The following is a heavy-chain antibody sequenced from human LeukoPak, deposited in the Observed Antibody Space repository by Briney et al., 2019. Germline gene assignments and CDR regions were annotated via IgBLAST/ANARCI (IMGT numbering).Heavy chain of an antibody. CDR1: GFTFSNFA. V-gene: IGHV3-23*01. CDR3: ASRGHVGSGTYSPYDY. CDR2: ISGSGSRT. Sequence: GGSLRLSCAASGFTFSNFAMSWVRQAPGKGLEWVSVISGSGSRTYYADSVKGRFTISRDNSRNTIYLQMNSLRAEDTAVYYCASRGHVGSGTYSPYDYWGQGTLVSVSS. J-gene: IGHJ4*02. D-gene: IGHD3-10*01.